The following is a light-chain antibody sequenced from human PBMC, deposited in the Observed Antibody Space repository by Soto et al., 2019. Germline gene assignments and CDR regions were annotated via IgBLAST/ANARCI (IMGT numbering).Light chain of an antibody. CDR1: QSVSGSY. Sequence: EIVLTQSPGTLSLSPGERATLSCRASQSVSGSYLAWYQQKPGQSPRLLIYGSSDRATGIPDRFSGSGSGTDFTLTISRVEPEDGAVYYCHQYGSSPPYTFGQGTKLEIK. V-gene: IGKV3-20*01. CDR2: GSS. J-gene: IGKJ2*01. CDR3: HQYGSSPPYT.